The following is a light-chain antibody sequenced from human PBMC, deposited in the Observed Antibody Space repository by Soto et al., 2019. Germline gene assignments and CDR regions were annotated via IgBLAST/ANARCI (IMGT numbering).Light chain of an antibody. J-gene: IGLJ2*01. CDR2: GDN. CDR1: SGSIASNY. CDR3: QSYATSSVV. V-gene: IGLV6-57*01. Sequence: NFLLTQPHSVSESPGKTVTISCTRSSGSIASNYVQWYQQRPGSSPTTVIYGDNQRPSGVPDRFSGSIDSSFNTASLTISGLKTEDEADYYCQSYATSSVVFGGGTKLTVL.